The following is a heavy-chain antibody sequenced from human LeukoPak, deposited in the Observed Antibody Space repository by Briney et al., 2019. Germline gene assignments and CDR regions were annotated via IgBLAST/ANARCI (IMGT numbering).Heavy chain of an antibody. D-gene: IGHD3-10*01. Sequence: PSETLSLTCAVYGGSFSGYYGSWIRQPPGKGLEWIGEINHSGSTNYNPSLKSRVTISVDTSKNQFSLKLSSVTAADTAVYYCARLSYYGSGSYYPRYPFDYWGQGTLVTVSS. CDR3: ARLSYYGSGSYYPRYPFDY. V-gene: IGHV4-34*01. CDR2: INHSGST. CDR1: GGSFSGYY. J-gene: IGHJ4*02.